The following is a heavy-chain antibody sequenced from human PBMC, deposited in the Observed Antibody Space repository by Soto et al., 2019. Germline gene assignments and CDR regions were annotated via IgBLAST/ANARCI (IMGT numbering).Heavy chain of an antibody. D-gene: IGHD6-13*01. CDR2: IYYSGST. J-gene: IGHJ4*02. CDR1: GGSISSSSYY. V-gene: IGHV4-39*01. CDR3: ARLGRIAAAGVGPDY. Sequence: QLQLQESGPGLVKPSETLSLTCTVSGGSISSSSYYWGWIRQPPGKGLEWIGSIYYSGSTYYNPSLKSRVTISVDTSKNQFSLKLSSVTAADTAVYYCARLGRIAAAGVGPDYWGQGTLVTVSS.